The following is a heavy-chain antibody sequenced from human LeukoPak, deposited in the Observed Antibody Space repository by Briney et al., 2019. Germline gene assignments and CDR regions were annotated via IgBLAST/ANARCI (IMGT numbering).Heavy chain of an antibody. CDR3: ARGSYNYWTLYYFDY. Sequence: SETLSLTCTVSGASISGYYWSWIRQPPGKGLEWIGCISDNGSINYNPSLKSRVTISLDTSKHQFSLKLSSVTAADTAVCYCARGSYNYWTLYYFDYWGQGTLVTVSS. V-gene: IGHV4-59*01. J-gene: IGHJ4*02. CDR2: ISDNGSI. D-gene: IGHD5-18*01. CDR1: GASISGYY.